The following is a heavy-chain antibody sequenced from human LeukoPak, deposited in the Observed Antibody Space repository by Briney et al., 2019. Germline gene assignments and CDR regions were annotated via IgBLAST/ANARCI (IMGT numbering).Heavy chain of an antibody. J-gene: IGHJ4*02. CDR1: GGTFSSYA. Sequence: ASVKVSCRASGGTFSSYAISWVRQAPGQGLEWMGGIIPIFGTANYAQKFQGRVTITADESTSTAYMELSSLRSEDTAVYYCAAGDFRFLEWSYYFDYWGQGTLVTVSS. CDR3: AAGDFRFLEWSYYFDY. V-gene: IGHV1-69*13. CDR2: IIPIFGTA. D-gene: IGHD3-3*01.